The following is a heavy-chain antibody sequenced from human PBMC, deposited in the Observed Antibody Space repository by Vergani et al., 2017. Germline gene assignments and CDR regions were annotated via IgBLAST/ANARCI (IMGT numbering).Heavy chain of an antibody. CDR3: VRDRGLCSGGRCYTEAWDY. Sequence: QVQLVESGGGVVQPGTSLRLSCVVSGFALNRHAMYWVRQAPGKGLKWLVGISFNGTNEYYPDLVKGRFSISRDIAKNTLYLQVRSLRLEDTGVYHCVRDRGLCSGGRCYTEAWDYWGQGTPVTVSS. CDR1: GFALNRHA. V-gene: IGHV3-30-3*01. D-gene: IGHD2-2*02. CDR2: ISFNGTNE. J-gene: IGHJ4*02.